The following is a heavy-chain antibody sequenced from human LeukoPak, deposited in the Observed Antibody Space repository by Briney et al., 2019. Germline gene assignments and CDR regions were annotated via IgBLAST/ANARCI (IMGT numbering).Heavy chain of an antibody. CDR1: GFTFSSYA. V-gene: IGHV3-23*01. J-gene: IGHJ6*03. Sequence: GGSLRLSCAASGFTFSSYAMSWVRQAPGKGLQWVSGVSGSGGKIYYADSVKGRFTISRDNAKNSLYLQMNSLRAEDTAVYYCARGYYYYYMDVWGKGTTVTVSS. CDR2: VSGSGGKI. CDR3: ARGYYYYYMDV.